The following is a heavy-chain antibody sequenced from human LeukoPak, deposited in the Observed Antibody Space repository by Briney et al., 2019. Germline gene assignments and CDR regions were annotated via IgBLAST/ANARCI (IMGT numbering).Heavy chain of an antibody. Sequence: PGGSLRLSCVVSGFTFSSFSMNWVRQAPGEGLEWVSFISSSSATIYYADSVKGRFTMSRDNAQNALYLEMNSLRAEDTAVYYCAREKKTVWTTGAFDMWGQGTMVIVSS. V-gene: IGHV3-48*04. CDR2: ISSSSATI. CDR3: AREKKTVWTTGAFDM. D-gene: IGHD3-9*01. CDR1: GFTFSSFS. J-gene: IGHJ3*02.